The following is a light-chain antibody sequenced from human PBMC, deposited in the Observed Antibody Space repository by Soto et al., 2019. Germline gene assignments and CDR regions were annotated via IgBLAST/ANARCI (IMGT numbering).Light chain of an antibody. CDR2: DTS. V-gene: IGKV3-20*01. J-gene: IGKJ1*01. CDR1: QSVSSSY. Sequence: EIVLTQSPGTLSLSPGERATLSCRASQSVSSSYLAWYQQKPGQAPRLFIYDTSSRATGIPDRFSGSESGTDFTLAISRLEPEDFAVYYCQQCGSSPSFGQGTKVELK. CDR3: QQCGSSPS.